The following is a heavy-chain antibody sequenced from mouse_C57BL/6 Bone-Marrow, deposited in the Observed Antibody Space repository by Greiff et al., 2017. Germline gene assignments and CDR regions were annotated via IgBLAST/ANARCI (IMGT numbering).Heavy chain of an antibody. D-gene: IGHD1-1*01. CDR2: IDPENGDT. V-gene: IGHV14-4*01. J-gene: IGHJ2*01. CDR1: GFNIQDDY. CDR3: TTGGGYYGSFYY. Sequence: EVQLQQSGAELVRPGASVKLSCTASGFNIQDDYMHWVKQRPEQGLEWIGWIDPENGDTEYASKFQGKATITADTSSNTSYLQLSSLTSEDTAVYYCTTGGGYYGSFYYWGQGTTLTVSS.